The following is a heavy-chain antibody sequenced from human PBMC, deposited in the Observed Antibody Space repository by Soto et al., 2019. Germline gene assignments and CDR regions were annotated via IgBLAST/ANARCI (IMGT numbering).Heavy chain of an antibody. Sequence: QLQLQESGSGLVKPSQTLSLTCAVSGGSISSGGYSWSWIRQPPGKGLEWIGYIYHSGSTYYNPPLKSRVTTSVDRSKNQFSLKLSPVTAADTAVYYCASYYWGLDYWGQGTLVTVSS. J-gene: IGHJ4*02. CDR2: IYHSGST. CDR3: ASYYWGLDY. CDR1: GGSISSGGYS. D-gene: IGHD3-10*01. V-gene: IGHV4-30-2*01.